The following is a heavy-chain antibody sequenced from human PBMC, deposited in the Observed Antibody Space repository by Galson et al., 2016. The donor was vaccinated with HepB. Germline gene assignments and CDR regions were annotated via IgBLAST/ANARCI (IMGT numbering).Heavy chain of an antibody. D-gene: IGHD5-18*01. CDR1: GFTFSTYA. Sequence: SLRLSCAASGFTFSTYAMTWVRQALGKGLEWVSTIAGSGAGTYSADSVKGRFTISRDNSKNTLYLQMDNLRAEDTATYFCAKARGLAMVYYYFDNWGRGTLVTVSS. CDR2: IAGSGAGT. CDR3: AKARGLAMVYYYFDN. V-gene: IGHV3-23*01. J-gene: IGHJ4*02.